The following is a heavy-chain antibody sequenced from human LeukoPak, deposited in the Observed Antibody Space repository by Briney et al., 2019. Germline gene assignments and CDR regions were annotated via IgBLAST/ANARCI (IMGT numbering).Heavy chain of an antibody. CDR1: GGSFSGYY. CDR2: INHSGST. CDR3: ALVATMRQTNYYYYYYMDV. V-gene: IGHV4-34*01. Sequence: PSETLSLTCAVYGGSFSGYYWSWIRQPPGKGLEWIGEINHSGSTNYNPSLKSRVTISEDTPKNQFSLKLSSVTAADTAVYYCALVATMRQTNYYYYYYMDVWGKGTTVTVSS. D-gene: IGHD5-12*01. J-gene: IGHJ6*03.